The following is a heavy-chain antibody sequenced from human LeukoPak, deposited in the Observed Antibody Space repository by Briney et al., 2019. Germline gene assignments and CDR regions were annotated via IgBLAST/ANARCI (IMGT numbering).Heavy chain of an antibody. V-gene: IGHV4-59*01. D-gene: IGHD2-2*01. J-gene: IGHJ4*02. CDR3: ARVWCSSTSCYPVGYYFDY. CDR1: GGSISSYY. Sequence: SETLSLTCTVSGGSISSYYWSWIRQPPGKGLEWIGYIYYIGSTNYNPSLKSRVTISVDTSKNQFSLKLSSVTAADTAVYYCARVWCSSTSCYPVGYYFDYWGQGTLVTVSS. CDR2: IYYIGST.